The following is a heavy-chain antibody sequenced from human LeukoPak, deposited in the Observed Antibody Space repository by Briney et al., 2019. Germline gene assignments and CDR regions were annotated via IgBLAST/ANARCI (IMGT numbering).Heavy chain of an antibody. J-gene: IGHJ4*02. V-gene: IGHV3-30*02. CDR1: GFTFSSYG. D-gene: IGHD2-15*01. CDR3: ANQDNVIHSFYFDY. CDR2: IRYDGSSK. Sequence: PGGSLRLSCAASGFTFSSYGMHWVRQAPGKGLEWVAFIRYDGSSKYYADSVKGRFSISRDNSKNTLYLQMNSLRVEDTALYYCANQDNVIHSFYFDYWGQGTLVTVSS.